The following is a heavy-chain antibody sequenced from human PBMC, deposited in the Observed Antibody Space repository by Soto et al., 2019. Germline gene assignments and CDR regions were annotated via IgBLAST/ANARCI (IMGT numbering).Heavy chain of an antibody. Sequence: QVQLVESGGGVVQPGRSLRLSCAASGFTFSSYGMHWVRQAPGKGLEWVAVISYDGSNKYYADSVKGRFTISRDNSKNTLYLQMNSLRAEDTAVYYCAKDRGYGDYDLDYWGQGTLVTVSS. J-gene: IGHJ4*02. CDR3: AKDRGYGDYDLDY. V-gene: IGHV3-30*18. CDR1: GFTFSSYG. CDR2: ISYDGSNK. D-gene: IGHD4-17*01.